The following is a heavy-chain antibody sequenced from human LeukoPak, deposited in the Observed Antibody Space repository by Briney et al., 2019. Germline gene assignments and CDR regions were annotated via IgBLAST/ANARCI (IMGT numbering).Heavy chain of an antibody. J-gene: IGHJ4*02. CDR3: ARERLTSGIYFLDY. Sequence: GGSLRLSCAASAFTFSDYSMNWVRQAPGKGLEWISYISGRSSTIYYADSVRGRFTISRDNAKNSMYLQMNSLRAEDTAVYYCARERLTSGIYFLDYWGQGTLVTVSS. D-gene: IGHD1-26*01. CDR1: AFTFSDYS. V-gene: IGHV3-48*01. CDR2: ISGRSSTI.